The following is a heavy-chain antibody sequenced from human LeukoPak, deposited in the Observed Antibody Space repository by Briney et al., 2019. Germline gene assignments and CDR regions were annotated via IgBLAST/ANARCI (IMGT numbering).Heavy chain of an antibody. V-gene: IGHV5-51*01. J-gene: IGHJ3*02. CDR3: ARHRWYYSDCSNYEDVFDI. CDR1: GYTFTTHW. Sequence: GESLKISCKGSGYTFTTHWIGWVRQTPGKGLEWMGIIYPGDSHIRYSPSFQGQVTLSADKSISTAYLQWSSLRASDTAIYYCARHRWYYSDCSNYEDVFDIWGQGTMVTVSS. CDR2: IYPGDSHI. D-gene: IGHD3-22*01.